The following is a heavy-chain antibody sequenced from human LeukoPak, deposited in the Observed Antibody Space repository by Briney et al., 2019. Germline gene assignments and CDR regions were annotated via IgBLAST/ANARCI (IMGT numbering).Heavy chain of an antibody. CDR2: ISSSSSTI. D-gene: IGHD2-2*01. Sequence: GGSLRLSCAASGFTFSSYSMNWVRQAPGKGLEWVSYISSSSSTIYYADSVKGRFTISRDNAKNSLYLQMNSLRAEDTAVYYCARSHIVVVPAAISYYYYGMDVWGQGTTVTVSS. J-gene: IGHJ6*02. CDR3: ARSHIVVVPAAISYYYYGMDV. V-gene: IGHV3-48*04. CDR1: GFTFSSYS.